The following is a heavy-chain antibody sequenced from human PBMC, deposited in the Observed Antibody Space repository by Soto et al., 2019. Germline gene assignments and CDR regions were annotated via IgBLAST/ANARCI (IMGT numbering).Heavy chain of an antibody. CDR3: ARSIVVVTALDY. CDR2: IIPIFGTA. Sequence: SVKVSCKASGGTFSSYAISWVRQAPGQGLEWMGGIIPIFGTANYAQKFRGRVTITADESTSTAYMELSSLRSEDTAVYYCARSIVVVTALDYWGQGTLVTVSS. CDR1: GGTFSSYA. D-gene: IGHD2-21*02. V-gene: IGHV1-69*13. J-gene: IGHJ4*02.